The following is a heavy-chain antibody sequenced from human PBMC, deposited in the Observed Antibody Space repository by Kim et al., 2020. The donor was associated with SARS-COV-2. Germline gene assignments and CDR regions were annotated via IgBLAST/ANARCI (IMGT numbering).Heavy chain of an antibody. CDR1: GFTFSSYA. V-gene: IGHV3-30*04. Sequence: GGSLRLSCAASGFTFSSYAMHWVRQAPGKGLEWVAVISYDGSNKYYADSVKGRFTISRDNSKNTLYLQMNSLRAEDTAVYYCARDSYYYDSSGYYSNWFDPWGQGTLVTVSS. CDR2: ISYDGSNK. J-gene: IGHJ5*02. CDR3: ARDSYYYDSSGYYSNWFDP. D-gene: IGHD3-22*01.